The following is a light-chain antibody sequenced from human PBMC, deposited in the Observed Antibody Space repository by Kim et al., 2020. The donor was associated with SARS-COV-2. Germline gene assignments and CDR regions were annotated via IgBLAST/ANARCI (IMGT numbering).Light chain of an antibody. CDR3: QQFDNLPIT. Sequence: ASVGDRVNITCQASQDIRNYLNWYQQKPGKAPKLLIYDASNLGIGVPSRFSGSGSGTHFTFTISSLQPEDTATYYCQQFDNLPITFGQGTRLEIK. CDR2: DAS. CDR1: QDIRNY. V-gene: IGKV1-33*01. J-gene: IGKJ5*01.